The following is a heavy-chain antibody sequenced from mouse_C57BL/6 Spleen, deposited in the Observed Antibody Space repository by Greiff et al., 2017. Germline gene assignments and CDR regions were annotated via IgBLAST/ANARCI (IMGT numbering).Heavy chain of an antibody. J-gene: IGHJ2*01. Sequence: EVHLVESGEGLVKPGGSLKLSCAASGFTFSSYAMSWVRQTPEKRLEWVAYISSGGDYIYYADTVKGRFTISRDNARNTLYLQMSSLKSEDTAMFYCTRERYSTRYFDYWGQGTTLTVSS. CDR2: ISSGGDYI. V-gene: IGHV5-9-1*02. CDR3: TRERYSTRYFDY. D-gene: IGHD2-14*01. CDR1: GFTFSSYA.